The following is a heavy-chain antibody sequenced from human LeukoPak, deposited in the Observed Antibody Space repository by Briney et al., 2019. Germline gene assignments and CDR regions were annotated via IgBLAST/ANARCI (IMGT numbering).Heavy chain of an antibody. CDR3: ARVAHYYDSSGFDY. V-gene: IGHV4-34*09. D-gene: IGHD3-22*01. Sequence: SETLSLTCAVYGGSFSGYYWSWIRQPPGKGLEWIGEINHSGSTNYNPPLKSRVTISVDTSKNQFSLKLSSVTAADTAVYYCARVAHYYDSSGFDYWGQGTLVTVSS. J-gene: IGHJ4*02. CDR1: GGSFSGYY. CDR2: INHSGST.